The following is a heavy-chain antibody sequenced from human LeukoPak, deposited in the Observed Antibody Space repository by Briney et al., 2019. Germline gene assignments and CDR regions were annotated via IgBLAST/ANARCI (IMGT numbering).Heavy chain of an antibody. D-gene: IGHD4-17*01. Sequence: GGSLRLSCAASGFTFSSYSMNWVRQAPGKGLEWVSSISSISYIYYADSVKGRFTISRDTAKNSLYLQMSSLRAEDTAVYYCARDQYGDYALDYWGQGTLVTVSS. CDR2: ISSISYI. V-gene: IGHV3-21*01. CDR3: ARDQYGDYALDY. CDR1: GFTFSSYS. J-gene: IGHJ4*02.